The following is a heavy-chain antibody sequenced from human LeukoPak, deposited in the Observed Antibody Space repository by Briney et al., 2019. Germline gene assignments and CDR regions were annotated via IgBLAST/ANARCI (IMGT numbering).Heavy chain of an antibody. V-gene: IGHV3-23*01. CDR2: ISSSGDST. CDR1: GFTFTNYA. CDR3: ARGMGV. Sequence: PGGSLRLSCAASGFTFTNYAMSWVRQAPGKGLEWVSGISSSGDSTYYADSVKGRFTISRDNAKNSLCLQMNSLRAEDTAVYYCARGMGVWGQGTTVTVSS. J-gene: IGHJ6*02.